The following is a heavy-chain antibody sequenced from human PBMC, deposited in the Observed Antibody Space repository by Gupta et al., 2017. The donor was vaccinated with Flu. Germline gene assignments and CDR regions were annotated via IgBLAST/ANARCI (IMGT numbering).Heavy chain of an antibody. CDR1: GYTFTDYY. Sequence: QVQQVQSGADVKRPGASVKVSCTTSGYTFTDYYLHWGRPAPVQGLDCVGCIDPNSVDTHYVQKFQGSVPMTRDTSISTAYMELSSRTSDDTAVYFWTREDYWGRGTLVTVSS. CDR3: TREDY. J-gene: IGHJ4*02. CDR2: IDPNSVDT. V-gene: IGHV1-2*02.